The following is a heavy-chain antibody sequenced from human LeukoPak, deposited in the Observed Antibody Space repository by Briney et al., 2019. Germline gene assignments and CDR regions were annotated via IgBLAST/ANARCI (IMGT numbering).Heavy chain of an antibody. CDR1: GYTFTSYY. D-gene: IGHD4-23*01. CDR3: ARDTVVTAGRGAFDI. CDR2: INPSGGST. Sequence: ASVKVSCKASGYTFTSYYMHWVRQAPGQGLEWMGIINPSGGSTSYAQKFQGRVTMTRDTSTSTVYMELSSLRSEDTAVYYCARDTVVTAGRGAFDIWGQGTMVTVSS. V-gene: IGHV1-46*01. J-gene: IGHJ3*02.